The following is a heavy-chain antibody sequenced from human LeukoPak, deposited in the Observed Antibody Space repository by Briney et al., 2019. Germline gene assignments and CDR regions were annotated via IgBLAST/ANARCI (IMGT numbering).Heavy chain of an antibody. CDR3: ARGSTGPQDAFDI. CDR1: GGSFSGYY. Sequence: SETLSLTCAVYGGSFSGYYWSWIRQPPGKGLEWIGEINHSGSTNYNPSLKSRVTISVDTSKNQFSLKLSSVTATDTAVYYCARGSTGPQDAFDIWGQGTMVTVSS. CDR2: INHSGST. V-gene: IGHV4-34*01. J-gene: IGHJ3*02.